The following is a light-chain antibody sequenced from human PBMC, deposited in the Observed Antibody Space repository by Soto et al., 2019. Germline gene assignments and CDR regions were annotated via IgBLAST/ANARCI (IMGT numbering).Light chain of an antibody. CDR1: TSDIGGYNY. CDR2: DVT. J-gene: IGLJ3*02. Sequence: QSALTQPASVSGSPGQSITIACTGTTSDIGGYNYVSWYQQHPDNAPKLLTYDVTNRPTGVSHRFSGSKSCNTASLTISGLQAADEGDYYCSSYARRNPGVFCGGT. V-gene: IGLV2-14*03. CDR3: SSYARRNPGV.